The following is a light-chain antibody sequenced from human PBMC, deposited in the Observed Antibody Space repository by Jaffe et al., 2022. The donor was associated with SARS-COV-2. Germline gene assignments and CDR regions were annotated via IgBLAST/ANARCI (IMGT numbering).Light chain of an antibody. CDR1: QGISSY. V-gene: IGKV1-8*01. J-gene: IGKJ4*01. CDR3: QQYYSTLGET. CDR2: AAS. Sequence: AIRMTQSPSSFSASTGDRVTITCRASQGISSYLAWYQQKPGKAPKLLIYAASTLQSGVPSRFSGSGSGTDFTLTISCLQSEDFATYYCQQYYSTLGETFGGGTKVEIK.